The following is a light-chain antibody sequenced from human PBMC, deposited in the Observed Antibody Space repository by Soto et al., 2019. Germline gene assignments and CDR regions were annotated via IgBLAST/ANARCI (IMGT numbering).Light chain of an antibody. CDR3: AAWDDGLNAYV. CDR1: YSNIGTFY. J-gene: IGLJ1*01. CDR2: LDP. V-gene: IGLV1-47*02. Sequence: QSVLTQPPSASSTPGQRVTISCSGSYSNIGTFYVYWYQLLPGSAPRLLVYLDPQRPSVFPDRFSGSKSGTSASLAISGLRSEDEGDYFCAAWDDGLNAYVFGTGTKLTVL.